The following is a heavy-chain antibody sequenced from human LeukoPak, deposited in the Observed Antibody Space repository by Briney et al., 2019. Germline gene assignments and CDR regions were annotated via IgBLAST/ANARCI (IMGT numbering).Heavy chain of an antibody. CDR3: AKDPKQLAPPDAFDI. D-gene: IGHD6-6*01. CDR2: INPSGGST. CDR1: GYTFTTYY. J-gene: IGHJ3*02. Sequence: RASVKVSCKASGYTFTTYYIHWMRQAPGQGLEWMGTINPSGGSTNYAQKFQGRVTMTRDTSTSTVFMELSSLRSEDTAVYYCAKDPKQLAPPDAFDIWGQGTMVTVSS. V-gene: IGHV1-46*01.